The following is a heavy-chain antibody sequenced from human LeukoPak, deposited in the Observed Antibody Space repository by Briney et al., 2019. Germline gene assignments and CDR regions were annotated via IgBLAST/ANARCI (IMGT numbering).Heavy chain of an antibody. Sequence: ASVRASCKTSGYSFTDYYIHWVRQAPGQGLEWMAWINTKTGRTSSARKFQGRVTMTRDPSITTVYMDMAWLTSDDTAIYFCARADFIDAGPYLIGPWGQGTLVTVSS. D-gene: IGHD3-3*01. J-gene: IGHJ5*02. CDR1: GYSFTDYY. V-gene: IGHV1-2*02. CDR3: ARADFIDAGPYLIGP. CDR2: INTKTGRT.